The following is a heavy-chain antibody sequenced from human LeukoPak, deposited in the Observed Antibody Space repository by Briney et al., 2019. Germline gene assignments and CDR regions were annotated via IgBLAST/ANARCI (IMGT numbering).Heavy chain of an antibody. CDR1: GFIFSDFS. Sequence: GGSLRLSCTVSGFIFSDFSMSWVRQGPGKGLEWVSAISVSGNTYHADSVKGRFTISRDSYKNTLYLQMNSLRAEDAAVYYCAKAPVTTCSGAYCYPFDYWGQGTLVTVSS. V-gene: IGHV3-23*01. D-gene: IGHD2-15*01. J-gene: IGHJ4*02. CDR2: ISVSGNT. CDR3: AKAPVTTCSGAYCYPFDY.